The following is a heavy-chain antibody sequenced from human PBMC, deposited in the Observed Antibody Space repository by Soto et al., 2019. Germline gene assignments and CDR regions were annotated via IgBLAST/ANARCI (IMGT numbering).Heavy chain of an antibody. V-gene: IGHV4-34*01. Sequence: SETLSLTCAVYGGSFSGYYWSWIRQPPGKGLEWIGEINHSGSTNYNPSLKSRVTISVDTSKNQFSLKLSSVTAADTAVYYCARTRRVAATRKTYYFDYWGQGTLVTVSS. J-gene: IGHJ4*02. D-gene: IGHD2-15*01. CDR1: GGSFSGYY. CDR2: INHSGST. CDR3: ARTRRVAATRKTYYFDY.